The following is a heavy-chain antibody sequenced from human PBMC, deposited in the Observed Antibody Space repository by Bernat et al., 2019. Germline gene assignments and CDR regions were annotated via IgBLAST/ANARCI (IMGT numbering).Heavy chain of an antibody. CDR3: ARGAYYYDSSGYPGAFDI. D-gene: IGHD3-22*01. CDR1: GYTFTGYY. CDR2: INPNSGGT. J-gene: IGHJ3*02. Sequence: QVQLVQSGAEVKKPGASVKVSCKASGYTFTGYYMHWVRQAPGQGLEWMGWINPNSGGTNYAQKFQGWVTMTRDPSISTAYMELSRLRSDDTAVYYCARGAYYYDSSGYPGAFDIWGQGTMVTVSS. V-gene: IGHV1-2*04.